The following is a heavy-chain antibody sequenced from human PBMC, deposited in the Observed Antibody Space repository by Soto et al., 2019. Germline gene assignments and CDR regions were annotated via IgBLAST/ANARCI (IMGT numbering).Heavy chain of an antibody. D-gene: IGHD3-16*01. CDR1: GFTFSNAW. Sequence: EVQLVESGGGLVKPGGSLRLSCAASGFTFSNAWMSWVRQAPGKGLEWVGRIKSKTDGGTTDYAAPVKGRFTISRVDSKHTLDLPMNCLKTDDTAVYYCTTNGYTDAFDIWGQGTMVTVSS. CDR2: IKSKTDGGTT. V-gene: IGHV3-15*05. CDR3: TTNGYTDAFDI. J-gene: IGHJ3*02.